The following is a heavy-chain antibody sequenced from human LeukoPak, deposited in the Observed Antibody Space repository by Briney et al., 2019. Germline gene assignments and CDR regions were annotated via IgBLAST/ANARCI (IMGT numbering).Heavy chain of an antibody. J-gene: IGHJ4*02. V-gene: IGHV3-30*02. CDR2: IRYDGSNK. Sequence: GASLILSCAASGFTFSSYGMHWVRQAPVKGLEWVAFIRYDGSNKYYADSVKGRFTISRDNSKNTLYLQMNSLRAEDTAVYYCAKDLSKGLLYRRGMYYFDYWGQGTLVTVSS. D-gene: IGHD3-10*01. CDR1: GFTFSSYG. CDR3: AKDLSKGLLYRRGMYYFDY.